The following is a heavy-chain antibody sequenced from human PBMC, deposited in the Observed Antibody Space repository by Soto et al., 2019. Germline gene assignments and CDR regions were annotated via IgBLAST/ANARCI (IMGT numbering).Heavy chain of an antibody. Sequence: GGSLRLSCAASGLTFSGYSMSWVRTAPGKGLEWVSAISGSGVSTYYADSVKGRFTISRDNSKNTLYLQMNSLRAEDTAVYYCAKSPGMYYYDSSGYYHYDYWGQGTLVTVSS. D-gene: IGHD3-22*01. CDR1: GLTFSGYS. V-gene: IGHV3-23*01. CDR3: AKSPGMYYYDSSGYYHYDY. J-gene: IGHJ4*02. CDR2: ISGSGVST.